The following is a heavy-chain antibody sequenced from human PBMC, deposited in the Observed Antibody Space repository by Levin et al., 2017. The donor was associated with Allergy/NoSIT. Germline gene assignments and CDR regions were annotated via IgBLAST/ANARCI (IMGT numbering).Heavy chain of an antibody. CDR3: AKDGGSSSWYGFTNYYYDYGMDV. J-gene: IGHJ6*02. CDR1: GFTFSSYG. D-gene: IGHD6-13*01. CDR2: ISYDGSNK. Sequence: RAGGSLRLSCAASGFTFSSYGMHWVRQAPGKGLEWVAVISYDGSNKYYADSVKGRFTISRDNSKNTLYLQMNSLRAEDTAVYYCAKDGGSSSWYGFTNYYYDYGMDVWGQGTTVTVSS. V-gene: IGHV3-30*18.